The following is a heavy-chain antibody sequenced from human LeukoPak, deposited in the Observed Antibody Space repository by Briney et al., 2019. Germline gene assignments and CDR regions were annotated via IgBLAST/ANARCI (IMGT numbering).Heavy chain of an antibody. J-gene: IGHJ4*02. Sequence: GGSLRLSCAASGFTVSNDYMSWVRQAPGKGLVWVSQICTDETTIRYADSVKGRFTISRDNAKNTLYLQMSSLRVEDTAVYYCARGVPVTPGIDYWGQGTLVTVSS. D-gene: IGHD2-2*01. CDR1: GFTVSNDY. CDR2: ICTDETTI. CDR3: ARGVPVTPGIDY. V-gene: IGHV3-74*01.